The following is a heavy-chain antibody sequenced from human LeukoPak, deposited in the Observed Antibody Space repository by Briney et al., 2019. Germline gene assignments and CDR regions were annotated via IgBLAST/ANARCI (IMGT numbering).Heavy chain of an antibody. V-gene: IGHV1-2*02. J-gene: IGHJ3*02. CDR2: INPNSGGT. CDR3: ARVGWELPDAFDI. CDR1: GYTFTGYY. D-gene: IGHD1-26*01. Sequence: ASVKVSCKASGYTFTGYYMHWVRRAPGQGLEWMGWINPNSGGTNYAQKFQGRVTMTRDTSISTAYMELSRLRSDDTAVYYCARVGWELPDAFDIWGQGTMVTVSS.